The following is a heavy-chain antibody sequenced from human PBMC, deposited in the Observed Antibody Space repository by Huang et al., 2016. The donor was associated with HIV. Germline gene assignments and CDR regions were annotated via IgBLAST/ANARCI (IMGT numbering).Heavy chain of an antibody. CDR1: GGTFSKYA. V-gene: IGHV1-69*13. CDR3: ARGQLGSYGDYDVLY. D-gene: IGHD4-17*01. J-gene: IGHJ4*02. CDR2: ISPMCGTP. Sequence: QVQLVQSGAEVKTPGSSVKVSCKASGGTFSKYAISWVRQAPGQGLEWMGGISPMCGTPNYARKFQGRVTSTEDDSTSTTYVEVSSLRSEDTALYYCARGQLGSYGDYDVLYWGQGTLVTVSS.